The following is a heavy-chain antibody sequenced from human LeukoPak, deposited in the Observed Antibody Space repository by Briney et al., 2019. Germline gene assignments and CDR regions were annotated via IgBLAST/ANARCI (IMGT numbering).Heavy chain of an antibody. Sequence: SETLSLTCAVSGSSISSGYHWGWIRQPPGKGLEWIGEINHSGSTNYNPSLKSRVTISVDTSKNQFSLKLSSVTAADTAVYYCARDRRKGAAAGTLPLDYWGQGTLVTVSS. CDR3: ARDRRKGAAAGTLPLDY. D-gene: IGHD6-13*01. CDR1: GSSISSGYH. J-gene: IGHJ4*02. CDR2: INHSGST. V-gene: IGHV4-38-2*02.